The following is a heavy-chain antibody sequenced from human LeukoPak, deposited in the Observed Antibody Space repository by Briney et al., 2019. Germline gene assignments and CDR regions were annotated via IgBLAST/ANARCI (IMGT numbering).Heavy chain of an antibody. CDR2: ISSSSSYI. V-gene: IGHV3-21*01. CDR1: GFTFSSYS. Sequence: GGSLRLSCAASGFTFSSYSMNWVRQAPGKGLEGVSSISSSSSYIYYADSVKGRFTIYRANAKNSLYLQMNSLRAENTAGYYCARVGIGAFDIWGQGTMVTVSS. CDR3: ARVGIGAFDI. J-gene: IGHJ3*02. D-gene: IGHD2-21*01.